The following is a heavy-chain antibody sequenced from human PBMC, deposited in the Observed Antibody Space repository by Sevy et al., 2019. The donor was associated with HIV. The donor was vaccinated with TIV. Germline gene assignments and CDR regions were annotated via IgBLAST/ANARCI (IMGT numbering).Heavy chain of an antibody. J-gene: IGHJ5*02. CDR2: IYYSEST. CDR1: GGSISSSSYY. V-gene: IGHV4-39*01. D-gene: IGHD3-3*01. Sequence: SETLSLTCTVSGGSISSSSYYWGWIRQPPGKGLEWIGSIYYSESTYYSPSLKSRVTISVDTSKNQVSLKLSSVTAADTAVYYCAVITIFVVVTDNWFDPWGQGTRVTVSS. CDR3: AVITIFVVVTDNWFDP.